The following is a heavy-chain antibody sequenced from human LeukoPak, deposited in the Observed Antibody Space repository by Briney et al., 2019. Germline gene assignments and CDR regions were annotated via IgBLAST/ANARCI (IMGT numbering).Heavy chain of an antibody. D-gene: IGHD2/OR15-2a*01. Sequence: GGSLRLSCAMSGFTVSNNYMSWVRQAPGKGLEWISSITSSSSYIYYADSVKGRFTISRDNAKNSLYLQMTSLRAADTAVYYCARDFFSDYTDYWGQGTLVTVSS. V-gene: IGHV3-21*01. CDR1: GFTVSNNY. CDR3: ARDFFSDYTDY. CDR2: ITSSSSYI. J-gene: IGHJ4*02.